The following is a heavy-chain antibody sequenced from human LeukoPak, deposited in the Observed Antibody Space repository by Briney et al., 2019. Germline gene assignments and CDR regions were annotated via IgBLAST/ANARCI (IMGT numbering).Heavy chain of an antibody. CDR2: IHYGGST. CDR1: GGSITSGGYY. J-gene: IGHJ4*02. Sequence: PSQTLSLTCTVSGGSITSGGYYWSWIRQLPGKGLEWIGYIHYGGSTYYNPSLKSRLTMSVDTSKSQFSLKLSSVTAADTAVYYCARSSGAYGDYYFDYWGQGNLVTVSS. CDR3: ARSSGAYGDYYFDY. V-gene: IGHV4-31*03. D-gene: IGHD4-17*01.